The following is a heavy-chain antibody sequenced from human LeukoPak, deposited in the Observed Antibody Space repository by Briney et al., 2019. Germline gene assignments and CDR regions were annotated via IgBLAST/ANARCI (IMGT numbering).Heavy chain of an antibody. V-gene: IGHV3-21*01. D-gene: IGHD3-22*01. J-gene: IGHJ4*02. CDR1: GFNFSSYS. Sequence: PGGSLRLSCAASGFNFSSYSMNWVRQAPGKGLEWVSSISSSSFRYYADSVKGRFTISRDNAKNSPYLQMNSLRAEDTAVYYCARESSGYFYWGQGTLVTVSS. CDR2: ISSSSFR. CDR3: ARESSGYFY.